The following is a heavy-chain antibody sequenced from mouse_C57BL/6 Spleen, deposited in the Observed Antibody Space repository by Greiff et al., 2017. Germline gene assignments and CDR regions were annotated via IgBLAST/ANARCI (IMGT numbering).Heavy chain of an antibody. Sequence: VKLVESGPELVKPGASVKISCKASGYAFSSSWMNWVKQRPGKGLEWIGRIYPGDGDTNYNGKFKGKATLTADKSSSTAYMQRSSLTSEDSAVYFCARGSSGLSWFAYWGQGTLVTVSA. CDR2: IYPGDGDT. D-gene: IGHD3-2*02. CDR3: ARGSSGLSWFAY. J-gene: IGHJ3*01. CDR1: GYAFSSSW. V-gene: IGHV1-82*01.